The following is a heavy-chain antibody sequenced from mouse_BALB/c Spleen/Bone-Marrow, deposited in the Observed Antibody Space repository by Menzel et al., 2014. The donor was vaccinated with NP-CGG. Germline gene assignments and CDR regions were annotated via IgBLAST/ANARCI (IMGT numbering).Heavy chain of an antibody. CDR1: GYTFTSYW. Sequence: QVQLQQSGAELVKPGASVKLSCKASGYTFTSYWMHWVKQRPGQGLEWIGEINPSDGPTNYNEKFKTKATLTVDKSSSTAYMQLSSLTSEDSAVYYCARNYGNTDYWGQGTTLTVSS. CDR2: INPSDGPT. D-gene: IGHD2-1*01. CDR3: ARNYGNTDY. J-gene: IGHJ2*01. V-gene: IGHV1S81*02.